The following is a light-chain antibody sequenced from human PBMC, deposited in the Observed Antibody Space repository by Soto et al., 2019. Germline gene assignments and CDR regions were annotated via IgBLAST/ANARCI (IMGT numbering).Light chain of an antibody. J-gene: IGLJ1*01. CDR1: SNDIGGYNY. V-gene: IGLV2-14*01. CDR3: SSYTSSSSYV. Sequence: QSALTQPASVSGSPGQSITFSCTGTSNDIGGYNYVSWYQQHPGKAPKLMIYEVSNRPSGVSNRFSGSKSGNTASLTISGLQAEDEADYYCSSYTSSSSYVFGTGTKLTVL. CDR2: EVS.